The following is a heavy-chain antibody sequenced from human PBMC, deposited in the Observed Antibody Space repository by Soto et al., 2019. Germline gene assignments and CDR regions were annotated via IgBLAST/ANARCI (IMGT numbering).Heavy chain of an antibody. CDR3: ARGPSGDKVHY. Sequence: SETLSLTCTVSGGSISGYYGSWIRQPPGKGLEWIGFIHFSGSTNYNPSLKSRVIISVDTSKNQFSLRLSSVTAADTAVYYCARGPSGDKVHYWGQGALVTVS. CDR1: GGSISGYY. V-gene: IGHV4-4*09. D-gene: IGHD7-27*01. CDR2: IHFSGST. J-gene: IGHJ4*02.